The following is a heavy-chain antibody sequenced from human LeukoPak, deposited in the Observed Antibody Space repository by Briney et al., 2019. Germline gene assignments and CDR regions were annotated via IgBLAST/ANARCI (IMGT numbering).Heavy chain of an antibody. CDR1: GFTFDDYG. D-gene: IGHD5-18*01. V-gene: IGHV3-20*04. J-gene: IGHJ6*03. Sequence: GGSLRLSCAASGFTFDDYGMSWVRQAPGKGLEWVSGINWNGGSTGYADSVKGRFTISRDNAKNSLYLQMNSLRAEDTALYYCARGGQDTAMVGSDYYFYYYMDVWGKGTTVTVSS. CDR2: INWNGGST. CDR3: ARGGQDTAMVGSDYYFYYYMDV.